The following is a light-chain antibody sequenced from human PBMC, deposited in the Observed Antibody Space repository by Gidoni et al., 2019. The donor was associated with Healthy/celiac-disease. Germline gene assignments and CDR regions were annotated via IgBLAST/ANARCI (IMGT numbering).Light chain of an antibody. CDR3: QQSYSTPYT. V-gene: IGKV1-39*01. CDR1: QSISSY. J-gene: IGKJ2*01. CDR2: AAS. Sequence: DIQMTQSPSSLSASVGDRVTITCRASQSISSYLNGYQQKPGKAPKLPIYAASSLQSGVPSRFSGSGSGTDFTLTISSLQPEDFATYYCQQSYSTPYTFGQWTKLESK.